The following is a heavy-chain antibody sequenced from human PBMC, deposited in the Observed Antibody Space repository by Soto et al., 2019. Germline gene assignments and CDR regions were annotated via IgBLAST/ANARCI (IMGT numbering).Heavy chain of an antibody. D-gene: IGHD4-4*01. V-gene: IGHV3-33*01. J-gene: IGHJ4*02. CDR3: ARSYSNYLWYFDY. CDR2: IWYDGSNK. Sequence: QVQLVESGGGVVQPGRSLRLSCAASGFTFSSYGMHWVRQAPGKGLEWVAVIWYDGSNKYYADSVKGRFTISRDNSKNTLYLQMNSLRAEDTAVCYCARSYSNYLWYFDYWGQGTLVTVSS. CDR1: GFTFSSYG.